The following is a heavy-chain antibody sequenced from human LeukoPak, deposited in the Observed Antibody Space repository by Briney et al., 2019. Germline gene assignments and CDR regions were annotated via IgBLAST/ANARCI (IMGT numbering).Heavy chain of an antibody. Sequence: GGSLRLSCAASGFSFSAYWMTWVRQAPGTGLEWVANINPAGSETYYVDPVKGRFSISRDNSKNTLYLEMNSLTVEDTAVYYCAKGRGGSSNWGSDYWGQGTQVTVSS. CDR2: INPAGSET. D-gene: IGHD7-27*01. CDR1: GFSFSAYW. J-gene: IGHJ4*02. V-gene: IGHV3-7*01. CDR3: AKGRGGSSNWGSDY.